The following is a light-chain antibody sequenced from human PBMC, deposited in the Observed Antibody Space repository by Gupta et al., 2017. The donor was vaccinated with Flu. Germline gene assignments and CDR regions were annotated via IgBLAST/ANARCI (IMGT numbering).Light chain of an antibody. CDR2: VNS. CDR1: SSNIGSNP. J-gene: IGLJ1*01. V-gene: IGLV1-44*01. CDR3: AAWDDSLNGHYV. Sequence: VTISCSGSSSNIGSNPVNWYQQVPGTAPKLLIYVNSQRPSGVPDRFSGSKSGTSASLAISGLQSEDEADYYCAAWDDSLNGHYVFGTGTKVTVL.